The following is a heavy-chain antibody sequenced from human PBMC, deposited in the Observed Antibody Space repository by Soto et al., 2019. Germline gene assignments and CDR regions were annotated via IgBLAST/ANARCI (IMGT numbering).Heavy chain of an antibody. D-gene: IGHD3-3*01. CDR3: AWLSRECWSGFDY. J-gene: IGHJ4*02. CDR2: IYPGDSDM. V-gene: IGHV5-51*01. Sequence: PGESLKISCEGVGYSFTNHWIAWVRQMPGKGLEWMGTIYPGDSDMRYSPSFRGQVTMSVDKSINTAYLQWGSLKASDTAKCYCAWLSRECWSGFDYWGQGTLVTVSS. CDR1: GYSFTNHW.